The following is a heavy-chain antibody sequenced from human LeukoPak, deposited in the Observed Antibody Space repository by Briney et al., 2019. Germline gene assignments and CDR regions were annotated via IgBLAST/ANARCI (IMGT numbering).Heavy chain of an antibody. Sequence: PGRSLRHSSAASGFTSTVVIPYSVRQAPGKGLEWVAVIWYDGSNKYYADSVKGRFTISRDNSKNTLYLQMNSLRAEDTAVYYCARALRGYSGGYFDYWGQGTLVTVSS. CDR2: IWYDGSNK. CDR3: ARALRGYSGGYFDY. D-gene: IGHD2-21*01. V-gene: IGHV3-33*01. CDR1: GFTSTVVI. J-gene: IGHJ4*02.